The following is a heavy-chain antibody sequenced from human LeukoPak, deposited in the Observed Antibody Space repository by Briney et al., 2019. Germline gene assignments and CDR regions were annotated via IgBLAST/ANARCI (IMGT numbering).Heavy chain of an antibody. J-gene: IGHJ4*02. D-gene: IGHD5-18*01. V-gene: IGHV4-59*08. Sequence: SETLSLTCTVSGGSISSYYWSWIRQPPGKGLEWIGYIYYSGSTNYNPSLKSRVTISVDTSKNQFSLKLSSVTAADTAVYYCATARTAMVTGAFDYWGQGTLVTVSS. CDR1: GGSISSYY. CDR3: ATARTAMVTGAFDY. CDR2: IYYSGST.